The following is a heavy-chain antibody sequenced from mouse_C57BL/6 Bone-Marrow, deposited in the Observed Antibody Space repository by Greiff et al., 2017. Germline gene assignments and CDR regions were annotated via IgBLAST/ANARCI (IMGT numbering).Heavy chain of an antibody. Sequence: EVQRVESGGDLVKPGGSLKLSCAASGFTFSSYGMSWVRQTPDKRLEWVATISSGGSYTYYPDSVKGRFTISRDNAKNTLYLQMSSLKSEDTAMYYCARRVTGTDFDYWGQGTTLTVSS. CDR3: ARRVTGTDFDY. CDR1: GFTFSSYG. CDR2: ISSGGSYT. J-gene: IGHJ2*01. D-gene: IGHD4-1*01. V-gene: IGHV5-6*01.